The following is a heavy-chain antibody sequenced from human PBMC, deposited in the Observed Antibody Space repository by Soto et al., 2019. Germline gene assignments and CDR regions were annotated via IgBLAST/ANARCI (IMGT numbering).Heavy chain of an antibody. CDR1: GGTFSTST. V-gene: IGHV1-69*02. CDR2: TIPILDVA. Sequence: QVQLVQSGAEVKKPGSSVKVSCKASGGTFSTSTFTWVRQAPGQGLEWMGRTIPILDVADYAQDFQGRVTITADKSTSTAYMELTSLTSTHTAVYYCARHSPIGSTYSGYDAIDTWGQGTLVTVSS. D-gene: IGHD5-12*01. CDR3: ARHSPIGSTYSGYDAIDT. J-gene: IGHJ5*02.